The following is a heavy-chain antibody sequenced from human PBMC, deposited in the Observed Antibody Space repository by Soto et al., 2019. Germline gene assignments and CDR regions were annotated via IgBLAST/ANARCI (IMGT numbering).Heavy chain of an antibody. D-gene: IGHD3-16*02. CDR1: GYTFTSYT. Sequence: ASVKVSCKASGYTFTSYTMHWVRQAPGQRPEWMGWINTGNGNTKYSEKFQDRVTIIRDTSASTAYMELSSLRSEDTAVHYCARTSQLRLGELPFDGMDVWGQGTTVTVSS. CDR2: INTGNGNT. V-gene: IGHV1-3*04. J-gene: IGHJ6*02. CDR3: ARTSQLRLGELPFDGMDV.